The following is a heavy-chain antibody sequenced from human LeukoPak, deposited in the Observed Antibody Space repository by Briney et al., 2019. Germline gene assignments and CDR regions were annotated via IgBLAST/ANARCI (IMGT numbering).Heavy chain of an antibody. D-gene: IGHD4-11*01. J-gene: IGHJ5*02. CDR2: INHSGST. V-gene: IGHV4-34*01. CDR3: ARRFKCDYSPRKGFDP. CDR1: GGPFSAY. Sequence: PSETLSLTCAVYGGPFSAYWSWIRQPPGKGLEWIGEINHSGSTNYNPSLKSRVTISVDTSKNQFSLKLSSVTAADTAVYYCARRFKCDYSPRKGFDPWGQGTLVTVSS.